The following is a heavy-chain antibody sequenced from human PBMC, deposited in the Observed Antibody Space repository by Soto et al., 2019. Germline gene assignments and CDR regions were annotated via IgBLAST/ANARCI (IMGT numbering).Heavy chain of an antibody. D-gene: IGHD3-9*01. Sequence: GGSLRLSCAASGFTFDDYVMHWVRQGPGKGLEWVSGISWNSGGIGYADSVKGRFTISRDNAKNSLYLQMDRLRPEDTAFYYCAKSPHDILIGSAFDYWGQGTLVTVSS. V-gene: IGHV3-9*01. CDR3: AKSPHDILIGSAFDY. J-gene: IGHJ4*02. CDR2: ISWNSGGI. CDR1: GFTFDDYV.